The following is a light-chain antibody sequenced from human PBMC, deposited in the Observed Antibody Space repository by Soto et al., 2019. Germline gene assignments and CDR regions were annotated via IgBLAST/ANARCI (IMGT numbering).Light chain of an antibody. Sequence: DIQMTQYPSSLSASVGDRVTITCRASQTISTWMAWYQQKPGKAPKLLVYDASTLQSGVASRFSGSGSGTEFTLIISGLQPDDSATYYCQQYTNTNNPWMVGPVTKVEIK. J-gene: IGKJ2*01. V-gene: IGKV1-5*01. CDR3: QQYTNTNNPWM. CDR2: DAS. CDR1: QTISTW.